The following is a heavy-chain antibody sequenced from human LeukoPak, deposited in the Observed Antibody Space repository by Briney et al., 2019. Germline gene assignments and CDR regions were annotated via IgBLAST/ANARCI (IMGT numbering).Heavy chain of an antibody. Sequence: PGGSLRLSCAAPGITFSNYNMNWVRQAPGKGLEWISSITSSSSYTFYADSVKGRFTISRDNAKNTLYLQMNSLRAEDTAVYYCARGITMVRGVIVGYWGQGTLVTVSS. J-gene: IGHJ4*02. CDR2: ITSSSSYT. CDR3: ARGITMVRGVIVGY. D-gene: IGHD3-10*01. V-gene: IGHV3-21*01. CDR1: GITFSNYN.